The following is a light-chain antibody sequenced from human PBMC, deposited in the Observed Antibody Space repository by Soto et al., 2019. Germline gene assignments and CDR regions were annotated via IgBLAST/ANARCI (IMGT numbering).Light chain of an antibody. CDR1: SSDVGGYNY. Sequence: QSALTQPASVSGSPGQSITISCTGTSSDVGGYNYVSWYQQHPGKAPKLMIYEVSNRASGVSNRFSGSKSGNTASLTISGLQAEDEADYYCSSYTSSTTPYVFXTGTKLTVL. J-gene: IGLJ1*01. CDR2: EVS. V-gene: IGLV2-14*01. CDR3: SSYTSSTTPYV.